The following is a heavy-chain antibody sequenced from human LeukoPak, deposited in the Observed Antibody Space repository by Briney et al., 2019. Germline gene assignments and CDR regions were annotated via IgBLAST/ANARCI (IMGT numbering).Heavy chain of an antibody. CDR3: AKDIVVVVAANFLFDY. CDR2: ISYDGSNK. Sequence: PGGSLRLSCAASGFTFSSYAMHWVRQAPGKGLEWLAVISYDGSNKYYADSVKGRFTISRDNSKNTLYLQMNSLRAEDTAVYYCAKDIVVVVAANFLFDYWGQGTLVTVSS. V-gene: IGHV3-30-3*02. J-gene: IGHJ4*02. CDR1: GFTFSSYA. D-gene: IGHD2-15*01.